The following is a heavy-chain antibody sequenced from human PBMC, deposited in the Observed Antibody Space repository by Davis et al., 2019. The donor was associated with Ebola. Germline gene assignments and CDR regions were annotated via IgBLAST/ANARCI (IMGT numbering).Heavy chain of an antibody. CDR2: ILSNDEE. Sequence: SGPTLVKPTETLTLTCTVSGFSLSNPRMGVSWIRQPPGKALEWLAHILSNDEESYSASLTNRLTISKDTSKNQVVLTMTNVDPVDTATYFCAHVRGYKPLYSHRPSPDAWFGPWGQGTLVTVSS. CDR1: GFSLSNPRMG. V-gene: IGHV2-26*01. CDR3: AHVRGYKPLYSHRPSPDAWFGP. D-gene: IGHD5-12*01. J-gene: IGHJ5*02.